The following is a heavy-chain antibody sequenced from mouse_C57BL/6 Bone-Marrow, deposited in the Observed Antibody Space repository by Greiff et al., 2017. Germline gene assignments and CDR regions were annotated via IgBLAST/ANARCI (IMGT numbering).Heavy chain of an antibody. CDR2: INPSNGGT. D-gene: IGHD1-1*01. CDR1: GYTFTSYW. CDR3: ARYPPYYGSSHWYFDV. V-gene: IGHV1-53*01. J-gene: IGHJ1*03. Sequence: QVHVKQPGTELVKPGASVKLSCKASGYTFTSYWMHWVKQRPGQGLEWIGNINPSNGGTNYNEKFKSKATLTVDKSSSTAYMQLSSLTSEDSAVYYCARYPPYYGSSHWYFDVWGTGTTVTVSS.